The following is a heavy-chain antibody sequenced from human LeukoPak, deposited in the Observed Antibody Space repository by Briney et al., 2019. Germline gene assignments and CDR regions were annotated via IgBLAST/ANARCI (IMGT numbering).Heavy chain of an antibody. CDR1: GGTFSSYA. Sequence: SVKVSCTASGGTFSSYAISWVRQAPGQGLEWMGGIIPIFGTANYAQKFQGRVTITADESTSTAYMELSSLRSEDTAVYYCASGIAAAGLFDIWGQGTMVTVSS. CDR2: IIPIFGTA. J-gene: IGHJ3*02. D-gene: IGHD6-13*01. V-gene: IGHV1-69*13. CDR3: ASGIAAAGLFDI.